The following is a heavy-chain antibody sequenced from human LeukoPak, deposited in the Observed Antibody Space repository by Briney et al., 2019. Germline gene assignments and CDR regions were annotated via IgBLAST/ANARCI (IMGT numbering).Heavy chain of an antibody. CDR3: AKDPLRWGAAAGTIDY. D-gene: IGHD6-13*01. V-gene: IGHV3-30*02. J-gene: IGHJ4*02. CDR2: IRYDGSNK. Sequence: GGSLRLSWAASGFTFSSYGMHWVRQAPGKGLEWVAFIRYDGSNKYYADSVKGRFTISRDNSKNTLYLQMNSLRAEDTAVYYCAKDPLRWGAAAGTIDYWGQGTLVTVSS. CDR1: GFTFSSYG.